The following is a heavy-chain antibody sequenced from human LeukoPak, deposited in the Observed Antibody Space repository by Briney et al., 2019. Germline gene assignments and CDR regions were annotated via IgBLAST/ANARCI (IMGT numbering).Heavy chain of an antibody. D-gene: IGHD3-10*02. V-gene: IGHV3-30*04. CDR1: GFTFSSYA. CDR3: ARVITTVGYYYHYGMDV. Sequence: PGGSLRLSCAPSGFTFSSYAMHWVRQAPGKGLEWVAVISYDGSNKYYADSVKGRFTISRDNSKNTLYLQMNSLRAEDTAVYYCARVITTVGYYYHYGMDVWGQGTTVTVSS. J-gene: IGHJ6*02. CDR2: ISYDGSNK.